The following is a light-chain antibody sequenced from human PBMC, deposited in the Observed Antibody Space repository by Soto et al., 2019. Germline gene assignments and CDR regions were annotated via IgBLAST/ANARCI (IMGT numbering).Light chain of an antibody. CDR1: QSVFSS. Sequence: EIILTQSPDTLSLFRWEIATLSCRASQSVFSSLAWYQQKPGQAPRLLIYGAATRATGIPARFSGSGSGTEFTLTISSLQSEDFAVYFCQQYHNWPAFGQGTKVDIK. V-gene: IGKV3-15*01. CDR3: QQYHNWPA. J-gene: IGKJ1*01. CDR2: GAA.